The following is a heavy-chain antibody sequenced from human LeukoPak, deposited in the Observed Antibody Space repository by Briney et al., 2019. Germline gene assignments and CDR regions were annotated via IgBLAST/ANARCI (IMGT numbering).Heavy chain of an antibody. Sequence: SETLSLTCAVYGGSFSGYYWSWIRQPPGKGLEWVGEINHSGSTNYNPSLKSRVTISVDTSKNQFSLKLSSVTAADTAVYYCARGLGNGAVAGSYRYWGQGTLVTVSS. J-gene: IGHJ4*02. CDR1: GGSFSGYY. D-gene: IGHD6-19*01. CDR2: INHSGST. CDR3: ARGLGNGAVAGSYRY. V-gene: IGHV4-34*01.